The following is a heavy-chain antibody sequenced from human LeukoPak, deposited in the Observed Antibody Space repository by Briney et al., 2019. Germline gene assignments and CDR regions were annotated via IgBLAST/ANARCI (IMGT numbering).Heavy chain of an antibody. Sequence: GWSLRLSCAASGFTFSSYSMNWVRQAPGKGLAWVSYINSSSSNIYYADSGKGRFTISRENAKNSLYVQMNSLRAEDTALYYCAKGYRKGRWLPLDYWGQGTLVTVSS. CDR3: AKGYRKGRWLPLDY. CDR1: GFTFSSYS. V-gene: IGHV3-48*04. D-gene: IGHD5-24*01. J-gene: IGHJ4*02. CDR2: INSSSSNI.